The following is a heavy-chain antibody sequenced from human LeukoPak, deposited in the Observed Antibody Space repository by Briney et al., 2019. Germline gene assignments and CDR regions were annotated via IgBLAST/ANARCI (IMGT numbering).Heavy chain of an antibody. V-gene: IGHV1-2*06. CDR2: INPNNGDA. Sequence: ASVKVSCKTSGYTFTDYYLHWVRQAPGQGLEWMGRINPNNGDANFAQKFQGRVTMTSDTSINTAYMELNRLRSDDTATLYCATPPAVDDTILDYWGQGTLVTVSP. D-gene: IGHD6-13*01. CDR1: GYTFTDYY. J-gene: IGHJ4*02. CDR3: ATPPAVDDTILDY.